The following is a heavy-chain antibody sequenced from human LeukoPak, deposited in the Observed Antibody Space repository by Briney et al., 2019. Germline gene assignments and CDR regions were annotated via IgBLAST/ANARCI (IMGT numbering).Heavy chain of an antibody. CDR2: ISAYNGNT. CDR1: GYTFTSYG. Sequence: ASVKVSCKASGYTFTSYGISWVRQAPGQGLEWMGWISAYNGNTNYAQKLQGRVTMTTDTSTSTAYMELRSLRSDDTAVYYCARLKYYDYVWGSYRYLDYWGQGTLVTVSS. D-gene: IGHD3-16*02. CDR3: ARLKYYDYVWGSYRYLDY. J-gene: IGHJ4*02. V-gene: IGHV1-18*01.